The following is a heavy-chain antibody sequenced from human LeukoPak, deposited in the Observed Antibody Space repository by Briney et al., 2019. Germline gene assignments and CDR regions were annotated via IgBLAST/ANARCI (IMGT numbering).Heavy chain of an antibody. D-gene: IGHD1-26*01. Sequence: ASVKVSCKASGYTFTGYYMHWVRQAPGQGLEWMGWINPNSGGTNYAQKFQGRVTMTRDTSISTAYMELSRLRSDDTAVYYCASTGGSYPSPSLNFDYWGQGTLVTVSS. J-gene: IGHJ4*02. V-gene: IGHV1-2*02. CDR2: INPNSGGT. CDR1: GYTFTGYY. CDR3: ASTGGSYPSPSLNFDY.